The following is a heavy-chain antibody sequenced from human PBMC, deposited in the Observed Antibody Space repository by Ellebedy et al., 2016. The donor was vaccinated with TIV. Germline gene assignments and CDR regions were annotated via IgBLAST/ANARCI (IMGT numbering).Heavy chain of an antibody. Sequence: GESLKISCAASGFTFSSYEMNWVRQAPGKGLEWVSYISSSGSTIYYADSVKGRFTISRDNAKNSLYLQMNSLRAEDTAVYYCARNTETRGYSYGFDYWGQGTLVTVSS. V-gene: IGHV3-48*03. CDR2: ISSSGSTI. CDR1: GFTFSSYE. CDR3: ARNTETRGYSYGFDY. J-gene: IGHJ4*02. D-gene: IGHD5-18*01.